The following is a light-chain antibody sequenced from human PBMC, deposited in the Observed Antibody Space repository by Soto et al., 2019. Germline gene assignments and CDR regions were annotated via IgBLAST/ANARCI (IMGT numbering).Light chain of an antibody. CDR1: SSDVGGCNF. V-gene: IGLV2-8*01. CDR2: EVS. CDR3: SSCAGSTSPYV. J-gene: IGLJ1*01. Sequence: QSVLTQPPSASGSPGQSVTISCTGTSSDVGGCNFVSWYQQHPGKAPKLMIYEVSKRPSGVPDRFSGSKSGNTASLTVSGLPAEDAADYYCSSCAGSTSPYVFGTGTKLTVL.